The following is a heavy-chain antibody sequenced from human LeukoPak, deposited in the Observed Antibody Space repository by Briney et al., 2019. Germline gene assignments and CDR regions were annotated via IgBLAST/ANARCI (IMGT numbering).Heavy chain of an antibody. J-gene: IGHJ4*02. Sequence: GGSPRLSCSASGFTVSSAYMSWVRQAPGKGLEWVSIIFSGVSTYYADSVKGRFTIYRDNSENTLYLQMNNLRDEDTAVYYCARHSGTYPAHFDYWGQGTLVTVSS. D-gene: IGHD1-26*01. V-gene: IGHV3-66*04. CDR2: IFSGVST. CDR1: GFTVSSAY. CDR3: ARHSGTYPAHFDY.